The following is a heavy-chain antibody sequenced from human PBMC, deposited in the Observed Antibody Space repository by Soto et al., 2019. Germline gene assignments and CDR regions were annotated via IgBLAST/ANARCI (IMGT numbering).Heavy chain of an antibody. V-gene: IGHV1-69*01. D-gene: IGHD2-8*01. Sequence: QVQLVQSGAEVKKPGASVKVSCKASVGTFSSYAISWVRQAPGQGLEWMGGIIPIFGTANYAQKFQGRVTITADESTSTAYMELSSLRSEDTAVYYCARTANGVFKVAFDIWGQGTMVTVSS. CDR2: IIPIFGTA. J-gene: IGHJ3*02. CDR1: VGTFSSYA. CDR3: ARTANGVFKVAFDI.